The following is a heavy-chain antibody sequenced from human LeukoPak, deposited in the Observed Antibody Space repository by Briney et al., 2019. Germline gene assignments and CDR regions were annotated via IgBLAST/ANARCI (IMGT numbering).Heavy chain of an antibody. J-gene: IGHJ6*04. Sequence: ASVKVSCKASGGTFSSYAISWVRQAPGQGLEWMGGIIPIFGTANYAQKFQGRVTITADESTSTAYMELSSLRSEDTAVYYCARDRVLGDTIGCYYGMDVWGKGTTVTVSS. CDR1: GGTFSSYA. V-gene: IGHV1-69*01. D-gene: IGHD3-10*01. CDR2: IIPIFGTA. CDR3: ARDRVLGDTIGCYYGMDV.